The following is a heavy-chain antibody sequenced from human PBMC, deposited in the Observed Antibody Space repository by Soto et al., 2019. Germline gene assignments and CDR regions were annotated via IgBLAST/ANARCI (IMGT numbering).Heavy chain of an antibody. D-gene: IGHD6-19*01. J-gene: IGHJ4*02. V-gene: IGHV3-30*18. CDR3: AKDEFLKNSSGWD. CDR2: ISYDGSNK. CDR1: GFTFSSYG. Sequence: GGSLRLSCAASGFTFSSYGMHWVRQAPGKGLEWVAVISYDGSNKYYADSVQGRFTISRDNSKNALYLQMNSLRAEDTAVYYCAKDEFLKNSSGWDWGQGTLVPVSS.